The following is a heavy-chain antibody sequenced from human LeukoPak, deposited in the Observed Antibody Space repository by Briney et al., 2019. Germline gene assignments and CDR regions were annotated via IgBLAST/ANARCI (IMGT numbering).Heavy chain of an antibody. D-gene: IGHD4-17*01. V-gene: IGHV1-18*01. J-gene: IGHJ4*02. Sequence: ASVKVSCKASGYTFTSYGISWVRQAPGQGLEWMGWISAFNGNTNYGNTNYAQKLQCRVTMTTDTSTSTAYMELRSLRSDDTAVYYCARQKYGAVYYFDYWGQGTLVTASS. CDR2: ISAFNGNTNYGNT. CDR1: GYTFTSYG. CDR3: ARQKYGAVYYFDY.